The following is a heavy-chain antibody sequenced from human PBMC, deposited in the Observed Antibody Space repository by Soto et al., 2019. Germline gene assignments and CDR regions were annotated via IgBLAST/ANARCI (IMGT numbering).Heavy chain of an antibody. Sequence: PGGSLRLSCAASGFTFSSYAMHWVRQAPGKGLEWVAVISYDGSNKYYADSVKGRFTISRDNSKNTLYLQMNSLRAEDTAVYYCARDMSVAAVPGYYGMDVWGQGTTVTVSS. CDR2: ISYDGSNK. J-gene: IGHJ6*02. D-gene: IGHD6-13*01. V-gene: IGHV3-30-3*01. CDR3: ARDMSVAAVPGYYGMDV. CDR1: GFTFSSYA.